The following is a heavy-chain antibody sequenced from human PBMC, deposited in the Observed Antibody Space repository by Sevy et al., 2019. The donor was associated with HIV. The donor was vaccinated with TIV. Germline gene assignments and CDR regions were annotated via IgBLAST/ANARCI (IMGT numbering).Heavy chain of an antibody. Sequence: GGSLRLSCAASGFTFSSYWMSWVRQAPGKGLEWVANIKQDGSEKYYVDSVKGRFINSRDNAKNSPYLQMNCLRAEDTAFYYSAGRLYYGFFRARIIPYYFDYWGQGTLVTVSS. V-gene: IGHV3-7*03. CDR2: IKQDGSEK. J-gene: IGHJ4*02. CDR1: GFTFSSYW. CDR3: AGRLYYGFFRARIIPYYFDY. D-gene: IGHD3-3*01.